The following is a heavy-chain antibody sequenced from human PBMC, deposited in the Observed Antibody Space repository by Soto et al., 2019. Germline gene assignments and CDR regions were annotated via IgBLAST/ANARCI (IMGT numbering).Heavy chain of an antibody. D-gene: IGHD6-19*01. Sequence: EVQLLESGGGLVQPGGSQRLSCAASGFTFSSYAMSWVRQGPGKGLEWVTLIRGSGGVTDYADSGKGRFTVSRDNSKNTMYLELNSLTAGDTAIYYCAKIHSGSSEDAFDVWGQGTVVTVSS. CDR3: AKIHSGSSEDAFDV. J-gene: IGHJ3*01. V-gene: IGHV3-23*01. CDR1: GFTFSSYA. CDR2: IRGSGGVT.